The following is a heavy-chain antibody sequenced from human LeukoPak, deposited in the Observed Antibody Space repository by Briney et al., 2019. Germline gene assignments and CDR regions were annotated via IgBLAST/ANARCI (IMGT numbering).Heavy chain of an antibody. CDR3: ARDQVAVAGINWYYFDY. CDR2: IYSGGST. Sequence: GGSLRLSCAASGFTFSSNYMSWVRQAPGKGLEWVSVIYSGGSTYYADSVKGRFTISRDNSKNTLYLQMNSLRAEDTAVYYCARDQVAVAGINWYYFDYWGQGTLVTVSS. J-gene: IGHJ4*02. CDR1: GFTFSSNY. D-gene: IGHD6-19*01. V-gene: IGHV3-66*01.